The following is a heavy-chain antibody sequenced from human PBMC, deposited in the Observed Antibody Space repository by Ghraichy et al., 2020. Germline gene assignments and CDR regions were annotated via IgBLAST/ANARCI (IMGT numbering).Heavy chain of an antibody. V-gene: IGHV3-23*01. Sequence: GESLNISCAASGFTFNTFAMNWVHQAPGKGLAWVAGISRSGGTTYYADSVKGRFTISRDNSMNTVYLQMSGLRDDDTAIYYCAKESSGWTYYFDFWGQGTLATVSS. D-gene: IGHD6-19*01. J-gene: IGHJ4*02. CDR2: ISRSGGTT. CDR1: GFTFNTFA. CDR3: AKESSGWTYYFDF.